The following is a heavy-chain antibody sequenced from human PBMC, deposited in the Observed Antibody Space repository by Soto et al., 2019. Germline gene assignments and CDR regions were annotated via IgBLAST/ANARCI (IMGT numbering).Heavy chain of an antibody. CDR3: ARDGGTYFDY. CDR1: GFTFSTYW. V-gene: IGHV3-74*01. CDR2: LDNDGTNT. J-gene: IGHJ4*02. D-gene: IGHD3-16*01. Sequence: GGSLRLSCAASGFTFSTYWMHWVRQAPGKGLVWVSRLDNDGTNTRYADSVKGRFTVSRDNGKNTVYLQMDSLRAEDTAVYYCARDGGTYFDYWGQGTLVTVS.